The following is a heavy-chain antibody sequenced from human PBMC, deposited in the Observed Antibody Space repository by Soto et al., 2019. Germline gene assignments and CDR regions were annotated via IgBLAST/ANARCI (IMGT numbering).Heavy chain of an antibody. CDR3: ARHWDGQFDFDY. Sequence: SETLSLTCTVSGGSISSSSYYWGWIRQPPGKGLEWIGSIYYSGSTYYNPSLKSRVTISVDTSKNQFSLKLSSVTAADTAVYYCARHWDGQFDFDYWGQGTLVTVSS. CDR1: GGSISSSSYY. CDR2: IYYSGST. D-gene: IGHD1-26*01. J-gene: IGHJ4*02. V-gene: IGHV4-39*01.